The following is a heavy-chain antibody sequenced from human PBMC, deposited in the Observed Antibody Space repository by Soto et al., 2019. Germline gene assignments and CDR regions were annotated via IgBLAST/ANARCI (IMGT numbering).Heavy chain of an antibody. J-gene: IGHJ5*02. CDR1: GGSISSYY. V-gene: IGHV4-59*01. D-gene: IGHD2-15*01. CDR2: IYYSGST. CDR3: ASLGGLGWFDP. Sequence: PSETLSLTCTVSGGSISSYYWSWIRQPPGKGLEWIGYIYYSGSTNYNPSLKSRVTISVDTSKNQFSLKLSSVTAADTAVYYCASLGGLGWFDPWGQGTLVTVSS.